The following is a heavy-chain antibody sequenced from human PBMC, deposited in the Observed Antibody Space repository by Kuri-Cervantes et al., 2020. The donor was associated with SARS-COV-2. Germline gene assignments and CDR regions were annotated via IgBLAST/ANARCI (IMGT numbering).Heavy chain of an antibody. J-gene: IGHJ6*02. CDR2: ISSSSSYI. V-gene: IGHV3-21*01. CDR3: ARDGLPGGTYYDFWSGYYKGYYGMDV. Sequence: GESLKISCAASGFTFSSYSMNWVRQAPGKGLEWVSSISSSSSYIYYADSVKGRFTISRDNAKNSPYLQMNSLRAEDTAVYYCARDGLPGGTYYDFWSGYYKGYYGMDVWGQGTTVTVSS. CDR1: GFTFSSYS. D-gene: IGHD3-3*01.